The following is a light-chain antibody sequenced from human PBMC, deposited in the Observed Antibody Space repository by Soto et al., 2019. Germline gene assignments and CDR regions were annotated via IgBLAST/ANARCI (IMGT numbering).Light chain of an antibody. CDR2: SNV. CDR1: SSNIGSNT. J-gene: IGLJ3*02. Sequence: QSVLTQAPSASGTPRQRVTISCSGSSSNIGSNTVSWYQQVPGTAPKVLIYSNVQRPSGVPDRFSGSKSGTSASLAIGGLQSEDEADYYCAAWDGSLNGWVFGGGTKVTVL. V-gene: IGLV1-44*01. CDR3: AAWDGSLNGWV.